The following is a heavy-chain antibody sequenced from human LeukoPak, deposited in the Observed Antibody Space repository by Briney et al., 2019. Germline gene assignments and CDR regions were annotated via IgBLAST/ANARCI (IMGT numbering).Heavy chain of an antibody. CDR2: IYSGGST. D-gene: IGHD3-10*01. Sequence: PGGSLRLSCAASGFTVSSNYMSWVRQAPGKGLEWVSVIYSGGSTYYADSVKGRFTVSRDNSKNTLYLQMNSLRAEDTAVYYCARDGTYYYGSGSYLIDYWGQGTLVTVPS. J-gene: IGHJ4*02. CDR1: GFTVSSNY. V-gene: IGHV3-66*01. CDR3: ARDGTYYYGSGSYLIDY.